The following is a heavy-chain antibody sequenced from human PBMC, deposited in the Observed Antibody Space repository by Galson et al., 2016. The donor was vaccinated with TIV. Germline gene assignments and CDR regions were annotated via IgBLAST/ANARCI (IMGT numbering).Heavy chain of an antibody. Sequence: SLRLSCAASGFTFSNYWMSWVRQAPGKGLEWVANIKHDESEIYYVDSVKGRFSIFRDNAKNSLYLQMGSLRAEDTAVYYCAREKMSGSQFGANFDYWGPGSPVTVSS. D-gene: IGHD1-26*01. CDR1: GFTFSNYW. V-gene: IGHV3-7*01. CDR2: IKHDESEI. J-gene: IGHJ4*02. CDR3: AREKMSGSQFGANFDY.